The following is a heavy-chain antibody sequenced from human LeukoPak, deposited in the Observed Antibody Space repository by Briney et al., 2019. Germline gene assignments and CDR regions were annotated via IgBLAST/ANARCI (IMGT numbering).Heavy chain of an antibody. J-gene: IGHJ6*02. CDR2: IYPGDSDT. Sequence: GESLKISCKGSGYSIASNSLVWVGQMPGKGLEWMGIIYPGDSDTRYSPSFQGQVTISADKSISTAYLQWSSLKASDTAMYYCARNIGYCSGGSCSSYYYYGMDVWGQGTTVTVSS. CDR1: GYSIASNS. CDR3: ARNIGYCSGGSCSSYYYYGMDV. D-gene: IGHD2-15*01. V-gene: IGHV5-51*01.